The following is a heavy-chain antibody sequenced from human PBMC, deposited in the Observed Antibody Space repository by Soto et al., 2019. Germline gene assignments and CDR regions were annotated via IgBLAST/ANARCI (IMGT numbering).Heavy chain of an antibody. J-gene: IGHJ4*02. CDR1: GFTFSSYA. CDR2: ISGSGGST. V-gene: IGHV3-23*01. Sequence: GGSLRLSCAASGFTFSSYAMSWVRQAPGKGLEWVSAISGSGGSTYYADSVKGRFTISRDNSKNTLYLQMNSLRAEDTAVYYCAKDIWARKEDIVVVPAAKARSYWGQGTLVTVSS. D-gene: IGHD2-2*01. CDR3: AKDIWARKEDIVVVPAAKARSY.